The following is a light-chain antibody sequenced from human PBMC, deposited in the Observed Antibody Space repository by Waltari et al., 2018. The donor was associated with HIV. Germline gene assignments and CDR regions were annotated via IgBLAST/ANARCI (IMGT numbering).Light chain of an antibody. CDR1: RSNIGSNP. CDR3: GAWDDSLKGFM. Sequence: QSVLTQPPSASGAPGQRVTISCSGSRSNIGSNPVSWYQQLPGTAPKLLISGNSQRPSGVPDRFSGSKSGSSASLAISGLQSEDESQYFCGAWDDSLKGFMFGGGTQLTVL. J-gene: IGLJ3*02. V-gene: IGLV1-44*01. CDR2: GNS.